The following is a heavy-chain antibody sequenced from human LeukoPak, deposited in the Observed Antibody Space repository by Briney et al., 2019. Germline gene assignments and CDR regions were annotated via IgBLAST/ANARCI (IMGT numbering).Heavy chain of an antibody. CDR1: GFTFSSYS. D-gene: IGHD1-26*01. CDR3: ARAHTGDYYYYMDV. CDR2: ISSSSSYI. V-gene: IGHV3-21*01. J-gene: IGHJ6*03. Sequence: GGSLRLSCAASGFTFSSYSMNWVRQAPGKGLEWVSSISSSSSYIYYADSVKGRFTISRDNAKNSLYLQMNSLRAEDTAVHYCARAHTGDYYYYMDVWGKGTTVTVSS.